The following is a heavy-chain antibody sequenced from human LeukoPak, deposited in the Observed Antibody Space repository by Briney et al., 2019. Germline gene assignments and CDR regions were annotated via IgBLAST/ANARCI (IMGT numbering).Heavy chain of an antibody. J-gene: IGHJ4*02. V-gene: IGHV1-18*01. CDR3: ARDRGLRWCPDY. Sequence: ASVKISCKASGYTFTSYGLSWVRQAPGQGLEWMGWISPYNGNTNYVQKLQGRVTMTTDTSTTTAYLELRSLRSDDTAVYYCARDRGLRWCPDYWGQGTLVTVSS. CDR2: ISPYNGNT. D-gene: IGHD4-23*01. CDR1: GYTFTSYG.